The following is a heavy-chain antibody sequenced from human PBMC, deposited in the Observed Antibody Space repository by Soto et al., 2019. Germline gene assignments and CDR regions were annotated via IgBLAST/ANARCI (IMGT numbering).Heavy chain of an antibody. CDR3: AKDARSYSSGWYYYGMDV. CDR2: ISYDGSNK. V-gene: IGHV3-30*18. D-gene: IGHD6-19*01. Sequence: GGSLRLSCAASGFTFSSYGMHWVRQAPGKGLEWVAVISYDGSNKYYADSVKGRFTISRDNSKNTPYLQMNSLRAEDTAVYYCAKDARSYSSGWYYYGMDVWGQGTTVTVSS. CDR1: GFTFSSYG. J-gene: IGHJ6*02.